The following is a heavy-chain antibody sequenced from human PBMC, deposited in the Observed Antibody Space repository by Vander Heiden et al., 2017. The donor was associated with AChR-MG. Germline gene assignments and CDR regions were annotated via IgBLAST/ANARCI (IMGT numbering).Heavy chain of an antibody. V-gene: IGHV3-30-3*01. J-gene: IGHJ4*02. CDR3: ARDPEEERRCLEWLFVDY. CDR2: IAHDGSNK. CDR1: GSPFCSSA. D-gene: IGHD3-3*01. Sequence: VQLAQSGGVMAQPGRSLGLSCAASGSPFCSSAMHWVRQAPGKGMEWVAVIAHDGSNKYYADSVKGRVTISRDNSKNTLYLQMNSLRDEDTAVYYCARDPEEERRCLEWLFVDYWGQGTLVTVSS.